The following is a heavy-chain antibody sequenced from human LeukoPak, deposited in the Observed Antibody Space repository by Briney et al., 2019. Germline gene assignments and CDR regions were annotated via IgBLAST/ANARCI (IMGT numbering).Heavy chain of an antibody. CDR1: GFTFSSYA. D-gene: IGHD3-3*01. V-gene: IGHV3-23*01. J-gene: IGHJ5*02. CDR3: ARDLIRADYDFWSGYSHWFDP. Sequence: GGSLRLSCAASGFTFSSYAMSWVRQAPGKGLEWVSAISGSGGSTYYADSVKGRFTISRDNSKNTLYLQMNSLRAEDTAVYYCARDLIRADYDFWSGYSHWFDPWGQGTLVTVSS. CDR2: ISGSGGST.